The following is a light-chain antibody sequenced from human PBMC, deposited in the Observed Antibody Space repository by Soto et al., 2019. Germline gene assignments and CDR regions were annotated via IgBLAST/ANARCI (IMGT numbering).Light chain of an antibody. CDR1: QSVSSNY. CDR2: GAS. Sequence: EIVLTQSPGTLSLSPGERATLSCRASQSVSSNYLAWYQQKPGQAPGLLIHGASSRATGIPERFSGSGSGTDFTLTISRLEPEDFAVYYCHQYGTSPWTFGQGTKVEIK. V-gene: IGKV3-20*01. CDR3: HQYGTSPWT. J-gene: IGKJ1*01.